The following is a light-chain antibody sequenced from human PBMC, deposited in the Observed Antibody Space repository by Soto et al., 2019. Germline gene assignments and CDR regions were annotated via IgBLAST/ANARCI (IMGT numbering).Light chain of an antibody. J-gene: IGKJ2*01. CDR1: QSVSSSY. V-gene: IGKV3-20*01. CDR2: GAS. Sequence: EIVLTQSPGTLSLSPGERATLSCRASQSVSSSYLAWYQQKPGQAPRLLIYGASSRATGIPDRFSGSGSGKDFTLTTSRPEPEDFAVYYCQQYGSSPLYTFGQGPKLEIK. CDR3: QQYGSSPLYT.